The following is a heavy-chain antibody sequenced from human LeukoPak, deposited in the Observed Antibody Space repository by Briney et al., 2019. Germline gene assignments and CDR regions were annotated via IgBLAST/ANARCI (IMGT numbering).Heavy chain of an antibody. CDR3: AKGGCSGGSCYSDYYYYGMDV. V-gene: IGHV3-23*01. Sequence: PGGSLRLSCPASGFTFSNYAMSWVRQAPGRGLEWVSAITNSGGVTSYADSVMGRFAISRDNSKNTLFLQMNSLRAEDTAVYYCAKGGCSGGSCYSDYYYYGMDVWGQGTTVTVSS. CDR2: ITNSGGVT. CDR1: GFTFSNYA. J-gene: IGHJ6*02. D-gene: IGHD2-15*01.